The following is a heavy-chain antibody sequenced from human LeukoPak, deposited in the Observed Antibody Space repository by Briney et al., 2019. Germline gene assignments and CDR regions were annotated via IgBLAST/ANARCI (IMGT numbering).Heavy chain of an antibody. J-gene: IGHJ6*02. V-gene: IGHV1-24*01. Sequence: ASVKVSCKVSGYTLTVLSMHWVRQAPGKGLGWMGGFDLEEGDTIYAQKFQGRVTMTEDTSTDTAYMELSSLRSEDTAVYYCATVKDSSGYYYRSADYYYYGMDVWGQGTTVTVSS. CDR3: ATVKDSSGYYYRSADYYYYGMDV. CDR2: FDLEEGDT. D-gene: IGHD3-22*01. CDR1: GYTLTVLS.